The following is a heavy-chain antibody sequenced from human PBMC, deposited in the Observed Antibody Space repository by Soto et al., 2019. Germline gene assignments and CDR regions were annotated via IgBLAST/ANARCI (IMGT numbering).Heavy chain of an antibody. CDR2: IYSGGST. D-gene: IGHD4-17*01. V-gene: IGHV3-53*01. J-gene: IGHJ6*02. CDR1: GFTVSSNY. CDR3: ARDLGYGGNSDYYGMDV. Sequence: VQLVESGGGLIQPGGSLRLSCAASGFTVSSNYMSWVRQAPGKGLEWVSVIYSGGSTYYADSVKGRFTISRDNSKNTLYLQMNSLRAEDTAVYYCARDLGYGGNSDYYGMDVWGQGTTVTVSS.